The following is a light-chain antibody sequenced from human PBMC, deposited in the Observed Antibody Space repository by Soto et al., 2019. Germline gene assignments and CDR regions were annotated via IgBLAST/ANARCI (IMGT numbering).Light chain of an antibody. Sequence: DIQLTQAPSSLSASLGDMVTISCRASHDIINYLNWYQQRPGEAPKLLISAASSLEDGVPSRFSGSGSGTDFTLTISGLRPEDLGTYYCQQYSSYFRTFGQGTKVEIK. V-gene: IGKV1-39*01. CDR3: QQYSSYFRT. J-gene: IGKJ1*01. CDR2: AAS. CDR1: HDIINY.